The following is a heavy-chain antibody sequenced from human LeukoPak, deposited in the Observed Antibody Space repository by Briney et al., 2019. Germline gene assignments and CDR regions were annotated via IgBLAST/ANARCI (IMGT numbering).Heavy chain of an antibody. D-gene: IGHD1-26*01. CDR1: GFTFSSYA. Sequence: GGSLRLSCSASGFTFSSYAMHWVRQAPGKGLEYVSAITSDGGSTYYADSVKGRFTIYRDNSKNTLYLQMTSLRGDDMAVYYCVYDVSGSLSEHWGQGTLVTVSS. V-gene: IGHV3-64D*06. CDR3: VYDVSGSLSEH. CDR2: ITSDGGST. J-gene: IGHJ4*02.